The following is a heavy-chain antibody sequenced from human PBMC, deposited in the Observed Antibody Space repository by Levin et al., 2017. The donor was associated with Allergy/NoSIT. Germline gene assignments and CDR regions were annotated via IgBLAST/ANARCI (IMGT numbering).Heavy chain of an antibody. V-gene: IGHV3-7*01. CDR3: AAAGVRGVMGY. CDR2: IKRDGGEK. Sequence: GGSLRLSCAASGFRFSSHWMSWVRQAPGKGLEWVAEIKRDGGEKYYVDSVKGRFTISRDNAKNSLYLQMNSLRVEDTAVYYCAAAGVRGVMGYWGQGTLVTVSS. CDR1: GFRFSSHW. D-gene: IGHD3-10*01. J-gene: IGHJ4*02.